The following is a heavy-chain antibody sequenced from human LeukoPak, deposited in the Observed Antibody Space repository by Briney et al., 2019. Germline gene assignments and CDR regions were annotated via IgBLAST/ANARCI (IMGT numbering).Heavy chain of an antibody. Sequence: SETLFLTCTVSGGSISSYYWSWIRQPPGKGLEWIGYIYYSGSTNYNPSLKSRVTISVDTSKNQFSLKLSSVTAADTAVYYCARVMHSSSWGNIDYWGQGTLVTVS. D-gene: IGHD6-13*01. CDR2: IYYSGST. J-gene: IGHJ4*02. CDR1: GGSISSYY. CDR3: ARVMHSSSWGNIDY. V-gene: IGHV4-59*01.